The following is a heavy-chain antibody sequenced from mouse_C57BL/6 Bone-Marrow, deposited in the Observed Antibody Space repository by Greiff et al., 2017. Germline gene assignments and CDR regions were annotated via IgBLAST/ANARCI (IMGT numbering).Heavy chain of an antibody. CDR1: GYTFTDYE. J-gene: IGHJ2*01. CDR3: TDLRLFFDY. Sequence: QVQLQQSGAELVRPGASVTLSCTASGYTFTDYEMHWVKQTPVHGLEWIGAIDPETGGTAYNQKFKGKAILTADKSSSTAYMELRSLTSEDAAVYYCTDLRLFFDYWGQGTTLTVSS. V-gene: IGHV1-15*01. D-gene: IGHD3-2*02. CDR2: IDPETGGT.